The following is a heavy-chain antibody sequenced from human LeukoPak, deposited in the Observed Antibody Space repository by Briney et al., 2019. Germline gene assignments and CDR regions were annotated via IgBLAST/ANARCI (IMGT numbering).Heavy chain of an antibody. CDR2: IYPGDSDT. D-gene: IGHD6-13*01. Sequence: PGESLKISCKGSGYNFTSYWIGWVRQMPGKGLEWMGIIYPGDSDTRCSPSFQGQVTISADKSISTAYLQWSSLKASDTAMYYCARLLRNIAAAVYYFDYWGQGTLVTVSS. CDR1: GYNFTSYW. V-gene: IGHV5-51*01. CDR3: ARLLRNIAAAVYYFDY. J-gene: IGHJ4*02.